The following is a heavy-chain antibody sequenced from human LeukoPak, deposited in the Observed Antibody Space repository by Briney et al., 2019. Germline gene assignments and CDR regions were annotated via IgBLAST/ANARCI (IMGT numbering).Heavy chain of an antibody. Sequence: GESLKISCKGSGYSFTSYWIGWVRQMPGKGLEWMGIIYPGDSDARYSPSFRGQVTISADKSISTAYLQWSSLKASDTAMYYCARQASEFTAVAGHFDYWGQGTLVTVSS. J-gene: IGHJ4*02. D-gene: IGHD6-19*01. V-gene: IGHV5-51*01. CDR1: GYSFTSYW. CDR3: ARQASEFTAVAGHFDY. CDR2: IYPGDSDA.